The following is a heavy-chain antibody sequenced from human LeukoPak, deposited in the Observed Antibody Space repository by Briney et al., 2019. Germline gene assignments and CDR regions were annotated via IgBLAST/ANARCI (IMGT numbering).Heavy chain of an antibody. CDR3: ARGNDPRFDYYYYGMDV. D-gene: IGHD3-10*01. V-gene: IGHV1-18*01. CDR2: ISAYNGNT. Sequence: ASVKVSCKASGYTFTSYGIGWVRQAPGQGLEWMGWISAYNGNTNYAQKLQGRVTMTTDTSTSTAYMELRSLRSDDTAVYYCARGNDPRFDYYYYGMDVWGQGTTVTVSS. J-gene: IGHJ6*02. CDR1: GYTFTSYG.